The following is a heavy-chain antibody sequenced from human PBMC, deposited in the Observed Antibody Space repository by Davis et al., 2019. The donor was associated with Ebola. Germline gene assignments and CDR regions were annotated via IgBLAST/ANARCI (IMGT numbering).Heavy chain of an antibody. Sequence: GSLRLSCTVSGGSISSYYWSWIRQPPGKGLEWIGYIFHSGSTNYNPSLKSRVIISIDTSKNQFSLKLSSVTAADTAVYYCARGGAVAGPWGQGTLVTVSS. V-gene: IGHV4-59*12. CDR2: IFHSGST. CDR1: GGSISSYY. D-gene: IGHD6-19*01. J-gene: IGHJ5*02. CDR3: ARGGAVAGP.